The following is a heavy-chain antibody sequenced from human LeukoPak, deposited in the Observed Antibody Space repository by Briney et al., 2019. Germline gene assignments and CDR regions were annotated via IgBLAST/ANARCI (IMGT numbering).Heavy chain of an antibody. J-gene: IGHJ5*02. CDR3: AKGLNWFDP. CDR1: GFTFSTNG. Sequence: GGSLRLSCVVSGFTFSTNGMSRVRQAPGKGLEWVSGLSGSGSSVYYAYSVRGRLTISRDNSRNTLYLQLDSLRADDAAVYYCAKGLNWFDPWGQGTPVIVSS. CDR2: LSGSGSSV. V-gene: IGHV3-23*01. D-gene: IGHD2-8*01.